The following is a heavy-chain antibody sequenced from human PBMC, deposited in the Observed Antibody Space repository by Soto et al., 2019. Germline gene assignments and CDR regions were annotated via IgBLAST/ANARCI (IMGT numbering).Heavy chain of an antibody. CDR2: IYHIGIT. V-gene: IGHV4-4*02. D-gene: IGHD3-9*01. J-gene: IGHJ5*02. CDR3: ARGLRGAKYDILMGGT. CDR1: GASISSSSW. Sequence: QVHLRESGPGLVKPSGTLSLTCAVSGASISSSSWWSWVRQPPGKGLAWIGEIYHIGITHYTPSLKSRVTISVDKSENNFSLKVTSVTAAGTAVNYCARGLRGAKYDILMGGTCGQGALVIVSS.